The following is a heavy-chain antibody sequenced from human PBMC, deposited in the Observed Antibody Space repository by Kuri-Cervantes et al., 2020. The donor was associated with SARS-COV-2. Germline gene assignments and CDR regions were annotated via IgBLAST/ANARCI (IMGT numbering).Heavy chain of an antibody. CDR2: IYSGGST. CDR1: GFTVSSNY. Sequence: GESLKISCAASGFTVSSNYMSWVRQAPGKGLEWVSVIYSGGSTYYADSVKGRFTISRDNAKNSLYLQMNSLRAEDTAVYYCATRVDYMDVWGKGTAVTVSS. CDR3: ATRVDYMDV. V-gene: IGHV3-53*01. J-gene: IGHJ6*03. D-gene: IGHD2-15*01.